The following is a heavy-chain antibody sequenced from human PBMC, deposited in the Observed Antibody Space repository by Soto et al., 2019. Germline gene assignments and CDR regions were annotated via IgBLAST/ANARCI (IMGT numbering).Heavy chain of an antibody. Sequence: QVQLVQSGAEVKKPGSSVKVSCKASGGTFSTYAFSWVRQAPGQGLEWMGGIIPIFGTPNYAPKFQGGVTITADESTSTAYMELSSLRSEDTAVYYCARYGSGSYIAYWGQGTLVTVSS. D-gene: IGHD3-10*01. V-gene: IGHV1-69*12. CDR3: ARYGSGSYIAY. CDR1: GGTFSTYA. J-gene: IGHJ4*02. CDR2: IIPIFGTP.